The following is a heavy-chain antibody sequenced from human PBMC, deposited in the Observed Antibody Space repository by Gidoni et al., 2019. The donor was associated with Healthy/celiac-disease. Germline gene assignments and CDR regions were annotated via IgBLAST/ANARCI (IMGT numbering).Heavy chain of an antibody. Sequence: QVQLQESGPGLVKPSQTLSLTCTVSGGSISSGSYYWSWIRQPAGKGLEWIGRIYTSGSTNYNPSLKSRVTISVDTSKNQFSLKLSSVTAADTAVYYCARVSSGWYGNFDYWGQGTLVTVSS. V-gene: IGHV4-61*02. CDR3: ARVSSGWYGNFDY. CDR1: GGSISSGSYY. J-gene: IGHJ4*02. D-gene: IGHD6-19*01. CDR2: IYTSGST.